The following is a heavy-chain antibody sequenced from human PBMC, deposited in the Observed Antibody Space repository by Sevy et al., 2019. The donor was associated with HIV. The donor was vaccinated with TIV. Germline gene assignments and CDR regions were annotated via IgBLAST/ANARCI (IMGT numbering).Heavy chain of an antibody. J-gene: IGHJ1*01. CDR2: ITGSSTTI. CDR1: GFTVSNYA. D-gene: IGHD4-17*01. Sequence: EGSLRLSCAASGFTVSNYALTWVRQAPGKELDWVSSITGSSTTIYYADSVKGRFTVSRDNSNNTLYLHINSLRAEDTAVYYCARDGLYGGNFEYFQHWGQGTLVTVSS. V-gene: IGHV3-23*01. CDR3: ARDGLYGGNFEYFQH.